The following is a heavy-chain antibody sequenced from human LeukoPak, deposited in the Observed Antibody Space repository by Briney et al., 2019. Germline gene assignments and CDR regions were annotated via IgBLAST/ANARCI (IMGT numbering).Heavy chain of an antibody. D-gene: IGHD3-10*01. CDR1: GYTFTGYY. J-gene: IGHJ4*02. Sequence: EASVKVSCKASGYTFTGYYMHWVRQAPGQGLEWMGWINPNSGGTNYAQKFQGRVTMTRDTSISTAYMELSRLRSDDTAVYYCARDFYGSGSYKYYFDYWGQGTLVTVSS. V-gene: IGHV1-2*02. CDR2: INPNSGGT. CDR3: ARDFYGSGSYKYYFDY.